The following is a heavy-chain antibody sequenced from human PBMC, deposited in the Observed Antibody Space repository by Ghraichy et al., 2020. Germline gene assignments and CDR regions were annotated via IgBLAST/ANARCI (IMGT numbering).Heavy chain of an antibody. J-gene: IGHJ4*02. CDR2: ISAYNDNT. Sequence: ASVKVSCKASGYTFTSFGISWVRQAPGQGLEWMGWISAYNDNTHYAQKLQGRVTMTTDTSTGTAYMELRSLRSDDTAVYYCARGTLPLSLVGATSNDYWGQGTLVTVSS. V-gene: IGHV1-18*01. CDR3: ARGTLPLSLVGATSNDY. D-gene: IGHD1-26*01. CDR1: GYTFTSFG.